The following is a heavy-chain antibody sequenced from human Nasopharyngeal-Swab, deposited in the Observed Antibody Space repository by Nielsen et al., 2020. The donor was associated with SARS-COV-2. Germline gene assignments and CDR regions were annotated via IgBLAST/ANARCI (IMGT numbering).Heavy chain of an antibody. CDR2: MNPNSGNT. J-gene: IGHJ5*02. CDR3: ARSYGDYEDNWFDP. D-gene: IGHD4-17*01. V-gene: IGHV1-8*01. Sequence: ASVKVSCKASGYTFTSYDVNWVRQATGQGLEWMGWMNPNSGNTGYAQKFQGRVTMTRNTSISTAYMELSSLRSEDTDVYYCARSYGDYEDNWFDPWGQGTLVTVSS. CDR1: GYTFTSYD.